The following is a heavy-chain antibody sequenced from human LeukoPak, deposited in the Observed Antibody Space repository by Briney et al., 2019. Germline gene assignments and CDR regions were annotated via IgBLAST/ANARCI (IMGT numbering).Heavy chain of an antibody. CDR1: GFTFSSYG. D-gene: IGHD3-10*01. CDR2: IRYDGSNK. J-gene: IGHJ5*02. CDR3: ARGWSMVRGDWFDP. Sequence: GGSLRLSCAASGFTFSSYGMHWVRQAPGKGLEWVAFIRYDGSNKYYADSVKGRFTISRDNAKNTLYLQMNSLRAEDTAVYYCARGWSMVRGDWFDPWGQGTLVTVSS. V-gene: IGHV3-30*02.